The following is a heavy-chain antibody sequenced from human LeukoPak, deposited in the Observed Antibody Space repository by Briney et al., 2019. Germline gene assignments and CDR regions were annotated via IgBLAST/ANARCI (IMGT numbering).Heavy chain of an antibody. CDR2: IYYSGST. J-gene: IGHJ4*02. Sequence: KPSETLSLTCTVSGGSIRGYYWSWIRQPPGKGLEWIGNIYYSGSTNYNPSLKSRVTISVDTSKNQFSLKLNSVTAADTAVYYCARHYDSSGYWYYFDYWGQGTLVTVSS. CDR3: ARHYDSSGYWYYFDY. V-gene: IGHV4-59*08. D-gene: IGHD3-22*01. CDR1: GGSIRGYY.